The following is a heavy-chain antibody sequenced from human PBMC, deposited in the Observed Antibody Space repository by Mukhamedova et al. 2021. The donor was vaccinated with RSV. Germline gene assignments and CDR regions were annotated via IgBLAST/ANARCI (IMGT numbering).Heavy chain of an antibody. CDR3: AKDFEGLIDY. D-gene: IGHD4/OR15-4a*01. V-gene: IGHV3-23*01. J-gene: IGHJ4*02. Sequence: ISGSGGSTYYADSVKGRFTISSDNSKNTLYLQMNSLRAEDTAVYYCAKDFEGLIDYWGQGTLVTVSS. CDR2: ISGSGGST.